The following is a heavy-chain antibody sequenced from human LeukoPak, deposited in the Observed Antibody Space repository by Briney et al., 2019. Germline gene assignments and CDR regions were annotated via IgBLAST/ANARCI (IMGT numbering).Heavy chain of an antibody. V-gene: IGHV3-30*04. Sequence: GGSLRLSCAASGFTFSSYAMHWVRQAPGKGLEWVAVISYDGSNKYYADSVKGRFTISRDNSKNTLYLQMNSLRAEDTAVYYCXXXAXRYYYYYMDVWGKGTTVTVSS. J-gene: IGHJ6*03. CDR3: XXXAXRYYYYYMDV. CDR1: GFTFSSYA. CDR2: ISYDGSNK.